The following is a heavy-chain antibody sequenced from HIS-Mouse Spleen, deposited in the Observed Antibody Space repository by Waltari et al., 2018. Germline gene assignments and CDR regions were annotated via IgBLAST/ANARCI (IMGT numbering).Heavy chain of an antibody. V-gene: IGHV4-34*01. Sequence: QVQLQQWGAGLLKPSETLSLTCAVYGGSFSGYYWSWIRQPPGKGLEWIGEIKHSGSTNYNPCLRSRVTISVDTSKNQFSLKLSAVTAADTAVYYCARGGAARSGSYYFDYWGQGTLVTVSS. CDR2: IKHSGST. CDR3: ARGGAARSGSYYFDY. CDR1: GGSFSGYY. J-gene: IGHJ4*02. D-gene: IGHD6-6*01.